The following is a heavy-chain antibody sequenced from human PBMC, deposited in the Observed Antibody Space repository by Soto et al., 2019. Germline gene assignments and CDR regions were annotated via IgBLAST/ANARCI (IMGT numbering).Heavy chain of an antibody. D-gene: IGHD3-3*01. CDR3: LRLSEWYHRGDV. V-gene: IGHV4-39*01. CDR1: GGSISGSSY. Sequence: QLYLQESGPGLVNPSKTLSLTCAVSGGSISGSSYWGWIRQPPGKGLEWIGTIHSSGTTYYDPSLRGRVTISLHTSASQVSLRLTSVTAAETATYYCLRLSEWYHRGDVWGQGTTVTVSS. CDR2: IHSSGTT. J-gene: IGHJ6*02.